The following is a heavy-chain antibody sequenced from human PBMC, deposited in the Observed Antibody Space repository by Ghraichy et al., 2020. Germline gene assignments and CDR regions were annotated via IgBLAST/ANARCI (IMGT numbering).Heavy chain of an antibody. V-gene: IGHV3-11*01. CDR3: ARSEYSSSWYGSD. J-gene: IGHJ4*02. D-gene: IGHD6-13*01. CDR2: ISSSGSTI. CDR1: GFTFSDYY. Sequence: LSLTCAASGFTFSDYYMSWIRQAPGKGLEWVSYISSSGSTIYYADSVKGRFTISRDNAKNSLYLQMNSLRAEDTALYYCARSEYSSSWYGSDWGQGTLVTVSS.